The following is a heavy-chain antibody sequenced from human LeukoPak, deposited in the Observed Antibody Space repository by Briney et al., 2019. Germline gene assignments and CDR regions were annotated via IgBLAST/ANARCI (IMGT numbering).Heavy chain of an antibody. Sequence: GGSLSLPLAAFGWPFSSYGMEWDRQAPGKGMEGVGVILLDGGKKYYPASVKGRFTISRDNSKNTLYLQMTSLRAEDTAVYYCAKSEGSSWYDYDYGMDVWGQGTTVTVSS. V-gene: IGHV3-30*18. J-gene: IGHJ6*02. D-gene: IGHD6-13*01. CDR2: ILLDGGKK. CDR1: GWPFSSYG. CDR3: AKSEGSSWYDYDYGMDV.